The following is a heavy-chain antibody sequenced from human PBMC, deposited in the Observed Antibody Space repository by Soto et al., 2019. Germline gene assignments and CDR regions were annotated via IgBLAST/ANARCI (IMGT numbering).Heavy chain of an antibody. J-gene: IGHJ4*02. CDR1: GVSISGYY. CDR2: IYYSGST. Sequence: SETLSLTCSVSGVSISGYYLSWIRQPPGKGLEWIGYIYYSGSTNYNPSLKSRVTISVDTSKNQFSLKLSSVTAQDTAVYYCARFLDILTGYYIFDYWGQGTLVTVSS. D-gene: IGHD3-9*01. CDR3: ARFLDILTGYYIFDY. V-gene: IGHV4-59*01.